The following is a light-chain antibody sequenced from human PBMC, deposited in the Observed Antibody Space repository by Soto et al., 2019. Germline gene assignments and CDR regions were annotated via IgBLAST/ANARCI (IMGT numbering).Light chain of an antibody. CDR3: SSYTSSSPRV. CDR1: SSDIGGYNY. Sequence: QSALTQPASVSGSPGQSITISCTGTSSDIGGYNYVSWYQHHPGKAPKVMIYEVSNRPSGVSHRFSGSKSGNTASLTISGLQAEDEADYYCSSYTSSSPRVFGGGTKVTVL. V-gene: IGLV2-14*01. J-gene: IGLJ3*02. CDR2: EVS.